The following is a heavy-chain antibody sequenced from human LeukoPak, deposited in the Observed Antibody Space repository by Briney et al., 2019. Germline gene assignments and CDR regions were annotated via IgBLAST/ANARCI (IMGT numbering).Heavy chain of an antibody. V-gene: IGHV3-9*03. J-gene: IGHJ4*02. CDR1: GFTFDDYG. Sequence: PGGSLRLSCAASGFTFDDYGMNWVRQAPGKGLEWVSGISWNSGRIGYADSVKGRFTISRDNAKNSLYLEMNSLRAEDMALYYCAKGTYYDFWSGCPDQWGQGTLVTVSS. CDR2: ISWNSGRI. D-gene: IGHD3-3*01. CDR3: AKGTYYDFWSGCPDQ.